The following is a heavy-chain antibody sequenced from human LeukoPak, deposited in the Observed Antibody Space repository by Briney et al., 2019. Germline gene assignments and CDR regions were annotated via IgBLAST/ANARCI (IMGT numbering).Heavy chain of an antibody. CDR1: GGTFSIYA. CDR2: IIPIFGTA. CDR3: ARSAPYYYGSGTIPSYFGY. V-gene: IGHV1-69*01. Sequence: SVKVSCKASGGTFSIYAISWVRQAPGQGLEWMGGIIPIFGTANYAQKFQGRVTITADESTSTAYMELSSLRSEDTAVYYCARSAPYYYGSGTIPSYFGYWGQGTLVTVSS. D-gene: IGHD3-10*01. J-gene: IGHJ4*02.